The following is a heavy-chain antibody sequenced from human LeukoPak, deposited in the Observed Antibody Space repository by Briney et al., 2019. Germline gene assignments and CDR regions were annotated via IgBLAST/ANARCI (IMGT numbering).Heavy chain of an antibody. CDR2: ISAYNDNT. J-gene: IGHJ4*02. D-gene: IGHD6-13*01. Sequence: ASVTVSCTASGYTFTSYGISWVRQAPGQGLEWMGWISAYNDNTNYAQKLQGRVTMTTDTSTSTAYMELRSLRSDDTAVYYCARGSIAAAGPVMGYWGQGTLVTVSS. V-gene: IGHV1-18*01. CDR3: ARGSIAAAGPVMGY. CDR1: GYTFTSYG.